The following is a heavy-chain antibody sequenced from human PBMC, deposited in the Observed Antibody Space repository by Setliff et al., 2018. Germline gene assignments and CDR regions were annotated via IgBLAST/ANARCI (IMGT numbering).Heavy chain of an antibody. CDR3: ARGRRITMIVVPPGVFDI. CDR1: GGSFSGYC. D-gene: IGHD3-22*01. CDR2: IDQSGIT. V-gene: IGHV4-34*01. J-gene: IGHJ3*02. Sequence: SETLSLTCAVYGGSFSGYCWIWIRQPPGKGPEWIGEIDQSGITNYNPSLKSRVTISIDTSKNQFSLRLSSVTATDTAVYYCARGRRITMIVVPPGVFDIWGQGTMVTVSS.